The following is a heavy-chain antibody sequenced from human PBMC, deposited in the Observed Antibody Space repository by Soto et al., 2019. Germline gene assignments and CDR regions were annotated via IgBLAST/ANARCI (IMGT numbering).Heavy chain of an antibody. D-gene: IGHD6-19*01. CDR3: ARDAVAGYYYYYGMDV. CDR1: GFTFSSYA. CDR2: ISYDGSNK. J-gene: IGHJ6*02. V-gene: IGHV3-30-3*01. Sequence: PGGSLRLSCAASGFTFSSYAMHWVRQAPGKGLEWVAVISYDGSNKYYADSVKGRFTISRDNSKNTLYLQMNSLRAEDTAVYYCARDAVAGYYYYYGMDVWVQGTTVTVSS.